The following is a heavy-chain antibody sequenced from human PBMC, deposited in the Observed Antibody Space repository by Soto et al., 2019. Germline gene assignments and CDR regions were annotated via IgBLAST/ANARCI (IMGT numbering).Heavy chain of an antibody. CDR3: AKDTYFYDTSGYYIFDY. D-gene: IGHD3-22*01. CDR1: GFAFSSYG. CDR2: ISYDGSNE. Sequence: GGSLRLSCAASGFAFSSYGIHWVRQAPGKGLEWVAGISYDGSNEHYTDSVKGRFTISRDNSKNTLYLQMNSLRAEDTAVYYCAKDTYFYDTSGYYIFDYWGQGT. V-gene: IGHV3-30*18. J-gene: IGHJ4*02.